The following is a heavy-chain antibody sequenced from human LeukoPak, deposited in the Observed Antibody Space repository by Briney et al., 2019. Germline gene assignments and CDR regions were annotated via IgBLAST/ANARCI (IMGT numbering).Heavy chain of an antibody. Sequence: ASVKVSCKASGYTFTGYYMHWVRQAPGQGLEWMGWINPNSGGTNYAQKFQGRVTMTRDTSISAAYMELSRLRCDDTAVYYCARDRHSGYDWRRWFDPWGQGTLVTVSS. CDR3: ARDRHSGYDWRRWFDP. CDR1: GYTFTGYY. D-gene: IGHD5-12*01. J-gene: IGHJ5*02. CDR2: INPNSGGT. V-gene: IGHV1-2*02.